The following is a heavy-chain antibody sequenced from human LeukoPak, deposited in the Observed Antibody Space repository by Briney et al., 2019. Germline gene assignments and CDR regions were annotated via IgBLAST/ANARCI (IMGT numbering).Heavy chain of an antibody. Sequence: GGSLRLSCAASGFTFSSYGMHWVRQAPGKGLEWVSGISWNSGSIGYADSVKGRFTISRDNAKNSLYLQMNSLRAEDTALYYCVRGPLSGSYHPPFDYWGQGTLVTVSS. V-gene: IGHV3-9*01. J-gene: IGHJ4*02. D-gene: IGHD3-10*01. CDR1: GFTFSSYG. CDR2: ISWNSGSI. CDR3: VRGPLSGSYHPPFDY.